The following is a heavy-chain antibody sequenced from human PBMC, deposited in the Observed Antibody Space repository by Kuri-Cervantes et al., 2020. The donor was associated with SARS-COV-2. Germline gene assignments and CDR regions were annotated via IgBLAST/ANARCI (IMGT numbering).Heavy chain of an antibody. D-gene: IGHD1-26*01. CDR3: ARGRGVSQWELLRSTGENYYYYMDV. Sequence: SETLSLTCAVYGGSFSGYYWSWIRQPPGKGLEWIGEINHSGSTNYNPSLKSRVTISVDTSKNQFSLKLSSVTAADTAVYYCARGRGVSQWELLRSTGENYYYYMDVWGKGTTVTVSS. J-gene: IGHJ6*03. CDR2: INHSGST. V-gene: IGHV4-34*01. CDR1: GGSFSGYY.